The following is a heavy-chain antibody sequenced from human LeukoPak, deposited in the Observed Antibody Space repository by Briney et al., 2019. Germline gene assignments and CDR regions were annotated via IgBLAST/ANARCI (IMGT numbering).Heavy chain of an antibody. CDR3: ARGRTTGEY. J-gene: IGHJ4*02. Sequence: GGSLRLSCAAPGFTISSYWMSWVRQALGKGLEWVANIKQDGSEKYYVDSVKGRFTISRDNAKNSLYLQMNSLRAEDTAVYYCARGRTTGEYWGQGTLVTVSS. D-gene: IGHD4-11*01. CDR1: GFTISSYW. V-gene: IGHV3-7*01. CDR2: IKQDGSEK.